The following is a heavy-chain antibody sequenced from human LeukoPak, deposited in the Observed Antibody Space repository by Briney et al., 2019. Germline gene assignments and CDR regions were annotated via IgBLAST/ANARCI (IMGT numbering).Heavy chain of an antibody. Sequence: SETLSLTCAVYGGSFSPYYWSWIRQPPEKGLEWIGEINHSGSTNYNTSLKSRVTISVDTSKNQFSLKLSSVTAADTAVYYCARGGLYCGGDCYVDHWGQGSLVTVSS. V-gene: IGHV4-34*01. J-gene: IGHJ4*02. CDR2: INHSGST. CDR1: GGSFSPYY. D-gene: IGHD2-21*02. CDR3: ARGGLYCGGDCYVDH.